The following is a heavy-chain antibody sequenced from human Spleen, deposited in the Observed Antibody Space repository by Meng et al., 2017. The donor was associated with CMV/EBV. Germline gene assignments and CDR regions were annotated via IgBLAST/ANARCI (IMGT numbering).Heavy chain of an antibody. D-gene: IGHD6-6*01. V-gene: IGHV4-61*03. CDR2: VYYRGNT. Sequence: SETLSLTCTVSGGSVNSHSFYWSWIRQSPGKGLEWIGYVYYRGNTDYNPSLKSRVTISADTSKNHFSLRLSSVTAADTAVYYCARDHIAARPFDYWGQGTLVTVSS. CDR1: GGSVNSHSFY. J-gene: IGHJ4*02. CDR3: ARDHIAARPFDY.